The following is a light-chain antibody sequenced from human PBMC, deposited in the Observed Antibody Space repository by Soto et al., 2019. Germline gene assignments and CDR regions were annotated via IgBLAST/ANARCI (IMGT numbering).Light chain of an antibody. Sequence: ESVLTQSPGTLSLSPGERATLSCRASQSVSSSYLAWYQQKPGQAPRLLIYGASSRATGIPDRFSGSGSGTDLILTISRLEPEDFAVYYCQQYGSSPATFGQGTKVDIK. CDR3: QQYGSSPAT. CDR2: GAS. CDR1: QSVSSSY. J-gene: IGKJ1*01. V-gene: IGKV3-20*01.